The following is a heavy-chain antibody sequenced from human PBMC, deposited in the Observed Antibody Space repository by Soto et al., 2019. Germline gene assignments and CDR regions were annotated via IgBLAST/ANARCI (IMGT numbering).Heavy chain of an antibody. CDR2: IKQDGSDK. V-gene: IGHV3-7*01. J-gene: IGHJ5*02. CDR1: VFTFSSYW. CDR3: AREEGWFDP. Sequence: GWSLRLSCSASVFTFSSYWMSWVRQAPGKGLEWVASIKQDGSDKSYVDSVKGRFTISRDNAKNSLYLQMNSLRAEDTAVYYCAREEGWFDPWGQGILVTVSS.